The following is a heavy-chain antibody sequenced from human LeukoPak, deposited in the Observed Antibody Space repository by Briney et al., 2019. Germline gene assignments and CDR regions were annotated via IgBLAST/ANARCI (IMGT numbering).Heavy chain of an antibody. CDR2: IYYSGST. Sequence: SETLSPTCTVSGGSISSYYWSWIRQPPGKGLEWIGYIYYSGSTNYNPSLKSRVTISVDTSKNQFSLKLSSVTAADTAVYYCASGSYHHDAFDIWGQGTMVTVSS. V-gene: IGHV4-59*01. D-gene: IGHD1-26*01. CDR3: ASGSYHHDAFDI. J-gene: IGHJ3*02. CDR1: GGSISSYY.